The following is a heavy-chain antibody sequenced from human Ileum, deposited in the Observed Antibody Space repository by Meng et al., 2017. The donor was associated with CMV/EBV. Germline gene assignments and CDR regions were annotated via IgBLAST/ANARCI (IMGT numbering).Heavy chain of an antibody. D-gene: IGHD4-17*01. CDR2: IKSKAAGGTT. J-gene: IGHJ4*02. V-gene: IGHV3-15*01. Sequence: GESLKISCAASGFTFNNAWMSWVRQAPGGGLERVGRIKSKAAGGTTDYAGPVKGRFTISRDDSKNTLYLQMSSLKTEDSAMYYCATYGEPHWGQGTLVTVSS. CDR3: ATYGEPH. CDR1: GFTFNNAW.